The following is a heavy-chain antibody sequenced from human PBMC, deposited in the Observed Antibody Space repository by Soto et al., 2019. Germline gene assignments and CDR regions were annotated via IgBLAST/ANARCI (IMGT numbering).Heavy chain of an antibody. CDR2: ISSSGSTI. D-gene: IGHD3-16*02. J-gene: IGHJ4*02. CDR3: ARGPYDYVWGSDPPHFDY. CDR1: GLTVSDYY. V-gene: IGHV3-11*01. Sequence: GGSLRLSCAPSGLTVSDYYMSWIRQAPGKGLEWVSYISSSGSTIYYADSVKGRFTISRDNAKNSLYLQMNSLRAEDTAVYYCARGPYDYVWGSDPPHFDYWGQGTLVTVSS.